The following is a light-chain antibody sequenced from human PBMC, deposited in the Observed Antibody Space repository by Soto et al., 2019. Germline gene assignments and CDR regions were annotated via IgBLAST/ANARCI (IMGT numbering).Light chain of an antibody. V-gene: IGKV3-15*01. J-gene: IGKJ4*01. CDR1: QSVYSN. CDR2: GAS. Sequence: EIVMTQSPATLSLSPGETDTLSCRASQSVYSNLAWFQQHPGQAPRLLIYGASSRATGIPVRFSGSGSGTEFTLTISSLQPEDFAVYYCQQYTDWPWGTFGGGTKVGIK. CDR3: QQYTDWPWGT.